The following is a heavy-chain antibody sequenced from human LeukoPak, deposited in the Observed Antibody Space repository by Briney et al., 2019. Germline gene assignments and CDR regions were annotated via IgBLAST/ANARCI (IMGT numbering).Heavy chain of an antibody. D-gene: IGHD5-12*01. V-gene: IGHV3-66*01. CDR2: IYSGGST. J-gene: IGHJ6*02. CDR1: GFTVSSNY. CDR3: ARESFKDSGYDFGYYGMDV. Sequence: GGSLRLSCAASGFTVSSNYMSWVRQAPGKGLEWVSVIYSGGSTYYADSVKGRFTISRDNSKNTLYLQMNSLRAEDTAVYYCARESFKDSGYDFGYYGMDVWGQGTTVTVSS.